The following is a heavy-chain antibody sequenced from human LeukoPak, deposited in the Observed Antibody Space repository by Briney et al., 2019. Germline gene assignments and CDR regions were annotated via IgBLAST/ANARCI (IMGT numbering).Heavy chain of an antibody. CDR2: IYYRGST. V-gene: IGHV4-39*01. CDR3: AIVGLQTMTINY. J-gene: IGHJ4*02. CDR1: GGSISSSSYY. Sequence: PSETLSLTCAVSGGSISSSSYYWGWIRQPPGKGLEWIGTIYYRGSTYYNPSLKSRVTISEDPSKNQFSLRLSSVTAADTAVYYCAIVGLQTMTINYWGQGTLVTVAS. D-gene: IGHD3-22*01.